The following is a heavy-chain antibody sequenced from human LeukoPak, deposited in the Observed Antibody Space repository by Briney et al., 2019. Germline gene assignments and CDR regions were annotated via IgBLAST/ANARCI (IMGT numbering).Heavy chain of an antibody. CDR1: GGSMKRSY. D-gene: IGHD3-16*01. Sequence: SETLSLTCLVSGGSMKRSYWTWIRQAPGKGLEWIGNIDDSGNTNYSPSLKSRVTISIDTSKSQFSLKLTSVTAADTAVYYCARHLNTFDQGGASYYYIDVWGKGTTVAVSS. J-gene: IGHJ6*03. CDR2: IDDSGNT. CDR3: ARHLNTFDQGGASYYYIDV. V-gene: IGHV4-59*08.